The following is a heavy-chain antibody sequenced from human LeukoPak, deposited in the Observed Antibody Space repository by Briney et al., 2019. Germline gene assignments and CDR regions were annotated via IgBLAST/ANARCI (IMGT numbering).Heavy chain of an antibody. D-gene: IGHD5-12*01. CDR3: ARATSSYFYYMDV. CDR2: IYTSGST. Sequence: SETLSLTCTVSGYSISSGYYWGWIRQPPGKGLEWIGRIYTSGSTYYNPSLKSRVTISADTSKNQFSLNVSSVTAADTAVYYCARATSSYFYYMDVWGKGTTVTISS. V-gene: IGHV4-38-2*02. J-gene: IGHJ6*03. CDR1: GYSISSGYY.